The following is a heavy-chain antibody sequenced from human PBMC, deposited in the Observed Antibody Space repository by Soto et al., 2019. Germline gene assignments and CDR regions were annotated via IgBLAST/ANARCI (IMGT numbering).Heavy chain of an antibody. Sequence: ASVKVSCKASGYTFTSYDINWVRQATGQGLEWMGWMNPNSGNTGYAQKFQGRVTMTRNTSISTAYMELSSLRSEDTAVYYCARELAAAHSMDFRFDPWGQGTLVTVSS. J-gene: IGHJ5*02. V-gene: IGHV1-8*01. CDR1: GYTFTSYD. CDR3: ARELAAAHSMDFRFDP. D-gene: IGHD6-13*01. CDR2: MNPNSGNT.